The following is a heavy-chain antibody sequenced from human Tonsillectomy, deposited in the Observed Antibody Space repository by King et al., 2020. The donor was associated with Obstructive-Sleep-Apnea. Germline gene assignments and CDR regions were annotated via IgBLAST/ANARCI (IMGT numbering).Heavy chain of an antibody. CDR3: ARECDYGDYSFDY. J-gene: IGHJ4*02. D-gene: IGHD4-17*01. V-gene: IGHV3-11*01. CDR2: ISSSGRYI. CDR1: GFTFSDSY. Sequence: VQLVESGGGLVKPGGSLILSCSAYGFTFSDSYMSWIRQAPGKGLEWVSYISSSGRYIYYADSVKGRFTISRDNAKNSLFLQMNSLRAEDTAVYYCARECDYGDYSFDYWGQGTLVTVSS.